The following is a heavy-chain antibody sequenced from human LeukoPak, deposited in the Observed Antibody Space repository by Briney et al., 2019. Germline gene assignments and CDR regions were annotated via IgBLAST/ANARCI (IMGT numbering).Heavy chain of an antibody. J-gene: IGHJ6*04. CDR1: GFTFSSYE. V-gene: IGHV3-48*03. CDR2: ISSSGSTI. D-gene: IGHD3-10*02. Sequence: GGSLRLSCAASGFTFSSYEMNWVRQAPGKGLEWVSYISSSGSTIYYADSVKGRFTISRDNTKNSLYLQMNRLRAEDTAVYYCAELGITMIGGVWGKGTTVTISS. CDR3: AELGITMIGGV.